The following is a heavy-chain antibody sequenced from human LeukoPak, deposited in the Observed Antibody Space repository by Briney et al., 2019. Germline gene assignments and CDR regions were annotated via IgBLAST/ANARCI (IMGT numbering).Heavy chain of an antibody. D-gene: IGHD3-9*01. V-gene: IGHV4-34*01. Sequence: SETLSLTCAVYGGSFRGYYWSWIRQPPGKGVEWIGEIKHSGSINYNPSLKSRVTISVDTSKNQFSLKLSSVTAADTAVYYCARVRRRYFDWLLSETLYYFDYWGQGTLVTVSS. J-gene: IGHJ4*02. CDR3: ARVRRRYFDWLLSETLYYFDY. CDR2: IKHSGSI. CDR1: GGSFRGYY.